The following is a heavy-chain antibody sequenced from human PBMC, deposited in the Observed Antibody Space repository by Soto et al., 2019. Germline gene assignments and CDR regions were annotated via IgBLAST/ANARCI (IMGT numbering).Heavy chain of an antibody. J-gene: IGHJ4*02. V-gene: IGHV3-74*01. CDR2: INSDGSST. CDR1: GFTFSSYW. CDR3: VRTSLVVAAATREDY. Sequence: EVQLVESGGGLVQPGESLRLSCAASGFTFSSYWMHWVRQAPGKGLVWVSRINSDGSSTSYAGSVKGRFTISRDNAKNTVYLQMNSLRAEDTAVYYCVRTSLVVAAATREDYWGQGTLGTVSS. D-gene: IGHD2-15*01.